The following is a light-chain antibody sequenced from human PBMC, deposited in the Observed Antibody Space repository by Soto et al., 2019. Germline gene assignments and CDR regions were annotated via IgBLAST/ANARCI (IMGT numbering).Light chain of an antibody. V-gene: IGLV1-44*01. CDR1: SSNIGSNY. J-gene: IGLJ3*02. CDR2: NNN. Sequence: QSVLTQPPSASGTPGQRVNISCSGSSSNIGSNYVYWYQHLPGTTPKLLIYNNNQRPSGVPDRFSGSKSGTSASLAISGLQSEDEADYYCAAWEDSLNGHVFGGGTKLTVL. CDR3: AAWEDSLNGHV.